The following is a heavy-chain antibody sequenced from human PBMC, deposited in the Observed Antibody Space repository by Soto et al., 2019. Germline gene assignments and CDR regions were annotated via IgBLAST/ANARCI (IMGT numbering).Heavy chain of an antibody. CDR2: ISYSGST. D-gene: IGHD2-2*01. Sequence: QVQLQESGPGLVKPSETLSLSCTVSDDSISSYYWSWIRQPPGKGLERIGYISYSGSTNYNPSLKSRVTLSVDTFKNQFSLKLSSVTAADTAVYYCARHSCSDTSCSIHFDYWGQGTLVTVSS. CDR1: DDSISSYY. J-gene: IGHJ4*02. CDR3: ARHSCSDTSCSIHFDY. V-gene: IGHV4-59*08.